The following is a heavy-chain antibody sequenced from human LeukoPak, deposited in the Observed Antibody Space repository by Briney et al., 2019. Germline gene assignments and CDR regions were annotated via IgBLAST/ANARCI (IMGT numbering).Heavy chain of an antibody. CDR3: ASLGGTYDY. CDR2: IYYTGIT. V-gene: IGHV4-59*08. CDR1: GASINSHY. Sequence: PSETLSLTCTVSGASINSHYWSWLRQPPGKGQEWIGYIYYTGITNFSPSLKSRVAISIDSSKNQVSLKLTSVTAADTAVYYCASLGGTYDYWGQGALVTVSS. J-gene: IGHJ4*02. D-gene: IGHD1-26*01.